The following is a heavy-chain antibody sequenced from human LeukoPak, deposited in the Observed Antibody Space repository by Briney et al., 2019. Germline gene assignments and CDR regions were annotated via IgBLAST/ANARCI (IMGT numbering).Heavy chain of an antibody. CDR2: IYYSGST. D-gene: IGHD3-22*01. J-gene: IGHJ4*02. Sequence: KPSETLSLTCTVSGGSISSGDYYWSWIRQPPGKGLEWIGYIYYSGSTNYNPSLKSRVTISVDTSKNQFSLKLSSVTAADTAVYYCARDYYDSSGYYAQRIDYFDYWGQGTLVTVSS. CDR1: GGSISSGDYY. V-gene: IGHV4-30-4*01. CDR3: ARDYYDSSGYYAQRIDYFDY.